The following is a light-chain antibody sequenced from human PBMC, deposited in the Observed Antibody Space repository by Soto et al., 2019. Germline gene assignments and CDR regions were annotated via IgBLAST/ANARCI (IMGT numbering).Light chain of an antibody. V-gene: IGKV1-39*01. CDR3: QQSYSTPLT. CDR1: HNIRSY. Sequence: DIQMTQSPSSLSASVGDRVTITCRASHNIRSYLNWYQQKPGKAPKLLIYSAFSLQSGVPSRFSGSGSGTDYTLTISGLQPEDFAIYYCQQSYSTPLTFGGGTKVEIK. CDR2: SAF. J-gene: IGKJ4*01.